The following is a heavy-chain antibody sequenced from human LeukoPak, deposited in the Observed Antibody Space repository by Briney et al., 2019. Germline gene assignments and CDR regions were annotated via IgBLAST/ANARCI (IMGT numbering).Heavy chain of an antibody. V-gene: IGHV4-39*07. CDR1: GGSISSRNYY. Sequence: SETLSLTCTVSGGSISSRNYYWGWIRQPPGKGLEWIGNIYYSGSTHYNPSLKSRVTISVDTSKNQFSLKLSSVTAADTAVYYCARGYGSGSPIDYWGQGTLVTVSS. CDR2: IYYSGST. D-gene: IGHD3-10*01. J-gene: IGHJ4*02. CDR3: ARGYGSGSPIDY.